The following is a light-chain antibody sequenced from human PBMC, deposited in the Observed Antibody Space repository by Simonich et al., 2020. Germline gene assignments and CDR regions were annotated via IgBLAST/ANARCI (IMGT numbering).Light chain of an antibody. CDR1: RGDVGGYNY. V-gene: IGLV2-23*01. CDR3: CSYAGSSTFAV. CDR2: EGS. Sequence: QSALTQPASVSGSPGQSITISCTGTRGDVGGYNYVSWYQQHPGKAPKLMIYEGSKRPSGFSNRFSGSKSGNTASLTISGLQAEDEADYYCCSYAGSSTFAVFGGGTQLTVL. J-gene: IGLJ7*01.